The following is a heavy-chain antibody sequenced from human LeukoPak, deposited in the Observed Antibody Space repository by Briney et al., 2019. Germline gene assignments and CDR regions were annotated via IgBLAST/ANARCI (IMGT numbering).Heavy chain of an antibody. CDR3: AKDQYQLLLLFDY. D-gene: IGHD2-2*01. J-gene: IGHJ4*02. Sequence: GGSLRLSCAASGFTFSSYAMNWVRQTPGKGLEWVSAISASGGSTYYADSVKGRFTISRDNSKNTLYLQMNGLRAEDTAVYFCAKDQYQLLLLFDYWGQGTLVTVSS. CDR2: ISASGGST. CDR1: GFTFSSYA. V-gene: IGHV3-23*01.